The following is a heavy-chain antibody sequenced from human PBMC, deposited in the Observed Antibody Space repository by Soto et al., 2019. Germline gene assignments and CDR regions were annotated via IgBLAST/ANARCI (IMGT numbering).Heavy chain of an antibody. V-gene: IGHV1-18*01. CDR1: GYTFTSYG. D-gene: IGHD3-22*01. J-gene: IGHJ4*02. CDR3: ATCDSMGYDEPAVY. Sequence: QVQLVQSGAEVKKSGASVRVSCKTSGYTFTSYGITWVRQAPGQGLEWMGMISVYNGNTNYAQKFQGRVTMTRDTSTSTAYLELRNLGYDDTALYFCATCDSMGYDEPAVYWGQGTTVTVSS. CDR2: ISVYNGNT.